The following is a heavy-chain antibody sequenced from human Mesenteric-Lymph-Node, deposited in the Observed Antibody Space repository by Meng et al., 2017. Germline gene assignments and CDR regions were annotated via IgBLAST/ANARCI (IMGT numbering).Heavy chain of an antibody. J-gene: IGHJ4*02. CDR2: IYSGGST. CDR1: GFTFSSYA. V-gene: IGHV3-66*01. Sequence: EVQLLESGGDLVQRGGSLRLSCVTSGFTFSSYAMSWVRQAPGKGLEWVSAIYSGGSTYYADSVKGRFTISRDNSKNTLYLQMNSLRAEDTAVYYCAGMPTIIRLDFDYWGQGTLVTVSS. CDR3: AGMPTIIRLDFDY. D-gene: IGHD5-24*01.